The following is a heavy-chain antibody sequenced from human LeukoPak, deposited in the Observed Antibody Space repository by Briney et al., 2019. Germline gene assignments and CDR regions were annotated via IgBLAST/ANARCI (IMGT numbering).Heavy chain of an antibody. D-gene: IGHD1-1*01. V-gene: IGHV3-66*01. J-gene: IGHJ4*02. CDR2: IYSGGST. Sequence: GGSLRLSCAASGFTFSTYAMTWVRQTPGKGLEWVSVIYSGGSTYYADSVKGRFTISRDNSKNTLYLQMQSLRAEDTAVYYCARGDDLDYWGQGTLVTVSS. CDR1: GFTFSTYA. CDR3: ARGDDLDY.